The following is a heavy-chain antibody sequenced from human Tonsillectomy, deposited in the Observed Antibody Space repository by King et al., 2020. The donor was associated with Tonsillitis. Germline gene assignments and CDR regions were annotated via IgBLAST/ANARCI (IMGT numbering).Heavy chain of an antibody. V-gene: IGHV4-59*01. D-gene: IGHD3-10*01. J-gene: IGHJ4*02. CDR1: GGSISSYY. CDR2: IYYSGST. Sequence: VQLQESGPGLVKPSETLSLTCTVSGGSISSYYWSWIRQPPGKGLEWIGYIYYSGSTNYNPSLKSRVTISVDTSKNQFSLKLSSVTAADTAVYYCARFRRGVAAGNYFDYWGQGTLVTISS. CDR3: ARFRRGVAAGNYFDY.